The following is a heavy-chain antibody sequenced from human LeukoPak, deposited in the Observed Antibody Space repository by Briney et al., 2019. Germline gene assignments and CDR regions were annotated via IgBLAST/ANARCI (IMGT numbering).Heavy chain of an antibody. D-gene: IGHD2-21*02. CDR3: ARDRSTWGGAYCGGDCPIPLDY. CDR2: IYYSGST. Sequence: SETLSLTCTVSGGSISSSSYYWGWIRQPPGKGLEWIGSIYYSGSTYYNPSLKSRVTISVDTSKNQFSLKLSSVTAADTAVYYCARDRSTWGGAYCGGDCPIPLDYWGQGTLVTVSS. CDR1: GGSISSSSYY. V-gene: IGHV4-39*07. J-gene: IGHJ4*02.